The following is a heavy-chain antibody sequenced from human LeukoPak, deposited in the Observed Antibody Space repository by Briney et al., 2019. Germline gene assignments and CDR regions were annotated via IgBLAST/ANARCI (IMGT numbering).Heavy chain of an antibody. D-gene: IGHD3-3*01. V-gene: IGHV3-30*04. CDR1: GFTFSSYA. Sequence: PGGSLRLSCAASGFTFSSYAMHWVRQAPGKGLVWVAVISYDGSNKYYADSVKGRFTISSDNSKNTQYLQMNSLRAEDTAVYYSARVSPKDDSYDYWGQGTMVTVSS. CDR2: ISYDGSNK. J-gene: IGHJ4*02. CDR3: ARVSPKDDSYDY.